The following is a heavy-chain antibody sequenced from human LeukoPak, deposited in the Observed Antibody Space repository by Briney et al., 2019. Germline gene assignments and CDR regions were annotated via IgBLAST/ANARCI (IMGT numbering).Heavy chain of an antibody. Sequence: GGSLRLSCAASGFTFSSYWMHWVRHAPGKGLEWASSISGSGPSTDYADSVKGRFTISRDKSKNTLYLQMNSLRAEDTAVYYCARLPTFYYDSSHYHYDYWGQGTLVTVSS. D-gene: IGHD3-22*01. V-gene: IGHV3-23*01. CDR2: ISGSGPST. CDR3: ARLPTFYYDSSHYHYDY. J-gene: IGHJ4*02. CDR1: GFTFSSYW.